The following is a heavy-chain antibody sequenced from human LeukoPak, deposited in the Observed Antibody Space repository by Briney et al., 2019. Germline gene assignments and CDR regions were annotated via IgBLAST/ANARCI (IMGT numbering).Heavy chain of an antibody. CDR2: ISGSGGST. CDR3: AGVAAAAFGYYYYGMDV. J-gene: IGHJ6*02. CDR1: GFTFSSYA. Sequence: GGSLRLSCAASGFTFSSYAMSWVRQAPGKGLEWASAISGSGGSTYYADSVKGRFTISRDNSKNTLYLQMNSLRAEDTAVYYCAGVAAAAFGYYYYGMDVWGQGTTVTVSS. D-gene: IGHD3-3*02. V-gene: IGHV3-23*01.